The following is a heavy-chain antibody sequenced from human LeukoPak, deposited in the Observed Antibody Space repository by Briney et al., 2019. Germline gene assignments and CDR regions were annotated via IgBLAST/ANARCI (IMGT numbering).Heavy chain of an antibody. Sequence: ASVKVSCKASGGTFSSYAISWVRQAPGQGLEWMGGIIPIFGTANYAQKFQGRVTITTDESTSTAYMELSSLRSEDTAVYYCARHYYGSGSYYLSWGSYYYYMDVWGKGTTVTVSS. D-gene: IGHD3-10*01. J-gene: IGHJ6*03. CDR1: GGTFSSYA. CDR2: IIPIFGTA. CDR3: ARHYYGSGSYYLSWGSYYYYMDV. V-gene: IGHV1-69*05.